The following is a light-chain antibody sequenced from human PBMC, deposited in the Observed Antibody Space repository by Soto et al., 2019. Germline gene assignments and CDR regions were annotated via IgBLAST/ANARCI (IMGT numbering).Light chain of an antibody. J-gene: IGLJ2*01. CDR3: SSYADSITVV. CDR1: SSDVGGHNY. Sequence: QSALTQVASVSASPGQSITISCTGTSSDVGGHNYVSWYQQHPGKAPKLMIYNVDYRPSGVSNRVSGSKSGNTASLTISGLQADDEAYYYCSSYADSITVVFGGGTKLTVL. CDR2: NVD. V-gene: IGLV2-14*03.